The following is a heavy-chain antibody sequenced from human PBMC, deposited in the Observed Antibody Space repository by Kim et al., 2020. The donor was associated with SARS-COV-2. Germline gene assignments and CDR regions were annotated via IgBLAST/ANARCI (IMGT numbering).Heavy chain of an antibody. J-gene: IGHJ4*02. CDR2: IRGDASEK. V-gene: IGHV3-7*01. CDR3: ATLKYF. Sequence: GGSLRLSCVASGFTFSNYWMYWVRQTPGKGLEWVANIRGDASEKNYVDPVKGRFTITRDNVKNSVYRQMNSLRAEDTAVYYCATLKYFWGQGILVTVSS. CDR1: GFTFSNYW.